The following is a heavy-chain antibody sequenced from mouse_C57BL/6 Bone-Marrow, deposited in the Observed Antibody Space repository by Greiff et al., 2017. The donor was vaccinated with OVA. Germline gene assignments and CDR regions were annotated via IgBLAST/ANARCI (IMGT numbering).Heavy chain of an antibody. CDR1: GFSLTSYG. D-gene: IGHD2-4*01. Sequence: VKLVESGPGLVQPSQSLSITCTVSGFSLTSYGVPWVRQPPGKGLEWLGVIWSGGSTDYNAAFISRLSISKDNSKSQVFFKMNSLQADDTAIYYCAKRYDYDGQEVGDYWGQGTSVTVSS. CDR2: IWSGGST. J-gene: IGHJ4*01. CDR3: AKRYDYDGQEVGDY. V-gene: IGHV2-4*01.